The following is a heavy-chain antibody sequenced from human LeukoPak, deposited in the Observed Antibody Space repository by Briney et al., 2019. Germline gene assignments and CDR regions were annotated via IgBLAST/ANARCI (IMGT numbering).Heavy chain of an antibody. CDR1: GFTFSSFE. J-gene: IGHJ1*01. CDR2: ITYSGDTI. Sequence: GGSLRLSCAASGFTFSSFEMNWVRQAPGKGLEWVSYITYSGDTIYYADSVKGRFTISRDNANNSLYLQMKSLRAEDTAVYYCVRGDSGGYAPEYFQHWGQGTLVTVSS. CDR3: VRGDSGGYAPEYFQH. D-gene: IGHD3-22*01. V-gene: IGHV3-48*03.